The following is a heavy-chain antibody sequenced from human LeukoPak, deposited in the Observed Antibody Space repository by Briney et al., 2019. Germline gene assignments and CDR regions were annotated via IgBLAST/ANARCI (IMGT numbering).Heavy chain of an antibody. J-gene: IGHJ5*02. V-gene: IGHV4-4*09. Sequence: PSETLSLTCTVSGGSISSYYWSWIRQPPGKGLEWIGYIYTSGSTNYNPSLKSRVTISVDTSKNQFSLKLSSVTAADTAVYYCARHRYRNNRFDPWGQGTLVNVSS. D-gene: IGHD5-18*01. CDR2: IYTSGST. CDR1: GGSISSYY. CDR3: ARHRYRNNRFDP.